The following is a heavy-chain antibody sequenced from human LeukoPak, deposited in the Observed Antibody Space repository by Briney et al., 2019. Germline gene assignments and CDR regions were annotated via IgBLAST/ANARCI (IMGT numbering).Heavy chain of an antibody. J-gene: IGHJ6*03. CDR3: ARAPSRYCSGGSCYHKLYYYYYMDV. CDR1: GYTFTSYG. CDR2: ISAYNGNR. V-gene: IGHV1-18*01. D-gene: IGHD2-15*01. Sequence: ASVKVSCKASGYTFTSYGISWVRKAPDQGLKWMGWISAYNGNRNYAQKLQGRGTMTTDTSTSTAYMELRSLRSDDTAVYYCARAPSRYCSGGSCYHKLYYYYYMDVWGKGTTVTVSS.